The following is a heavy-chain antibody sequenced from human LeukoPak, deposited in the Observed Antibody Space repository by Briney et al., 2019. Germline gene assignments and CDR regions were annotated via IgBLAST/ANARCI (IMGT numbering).Heavy chain of an antibody. CDR1: GFTVSSNY. CDR2: IYSGGST. Sequence: GGSLRLSCAASGFTVSSNYMSWVRQAPGKGLEWVSVIYSGGSTYYADSVKGRFTISRDNSKNTLYLQMNSLRAEDTAVYYCAKDPIYYDSSGRSNDYWGQGTLVTVSS. D-gene: IGHD3-22*01. CDR3: AKDPIYYDSSGRSNDY. V-gene: IGHV3-53*01. J-gene: IGHJ4*02.